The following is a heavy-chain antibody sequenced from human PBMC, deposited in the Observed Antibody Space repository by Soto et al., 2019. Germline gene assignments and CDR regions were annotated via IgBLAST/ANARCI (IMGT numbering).Heavy chain of an antibody. CDR1: GFTFSSYI. D-gene: IGHD6-6*01. CDR3: ARDKGAARPSRTRNYHYGMDV. J-gene: IGHJ6*01. Sequence: GSLSVSCASSGFTFSSYIMNWVRQAPGKGLELLSSISSSSSYIYYADSVKGRFTISRDNAKNSLYLQMNSLRAEDTAVYYCARDKGAARPSRTRNYHYGMDVWGQGTTVTVSS. V-gene: IGHV3-21*01. CDR2: ISSSSSYI.